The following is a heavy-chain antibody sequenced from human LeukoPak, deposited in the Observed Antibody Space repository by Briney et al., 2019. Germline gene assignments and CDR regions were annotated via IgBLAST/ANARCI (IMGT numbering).Heavy chain of an antibody. Sequence: GGSLRLSCAASGFTFSLYAMNWVRQAPGKGLEWVSYINDESSDIHYAGYVRGRFTISRDDARQTLSLQLSSLRVEDTAVYYCARDTFQPGLIDSWGQGTLVTVSS. V-gene: IGHV3-21*05. D-gene: IGHD2-2*01. CDR1: GFTFSLYA. J-gene: IGHJ4*02. CDR2: INDESSDI. CDR3: ARDTFQPGLIDS.